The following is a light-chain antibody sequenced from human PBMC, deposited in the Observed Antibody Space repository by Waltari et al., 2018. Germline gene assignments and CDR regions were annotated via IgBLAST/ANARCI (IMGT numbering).Light chain of an antibody. CDR2: YDD. V-gene: IGLV1-36*01. Sequence: QSALTQPPSVSGAPRQRVTISCSGSGSNIGDSAVNWYQQLPGKSPKLVIYYDDLLPSGVSDRFSGSKSGSSASLAISVLQSEDEAVYFCAAWDITLNALIFGGGTKLTVL. CDR3: AAWDITLNALI. J-gene: IGLJ2*01. CDR1: GSNIGDSA.